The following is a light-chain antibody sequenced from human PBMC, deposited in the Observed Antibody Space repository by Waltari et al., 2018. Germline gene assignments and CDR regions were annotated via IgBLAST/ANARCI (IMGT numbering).Light chain of an antibody. Sequence: DIRMTQSPSTLSASAVVSVIISCRASQSISKWLAWYQQKPGKAPKLLIYEASTLQSGVPSRFSGTGSGTDFTLTISSLQPDDFATYYCQRYNSYALLTFGGGTKVEIK. J-gene: IGKJ4*01. CDR3: QRYNSYALLT. V-gene: IGKV1-5*03. CDR1: QSISKW. CDR2: EAS.